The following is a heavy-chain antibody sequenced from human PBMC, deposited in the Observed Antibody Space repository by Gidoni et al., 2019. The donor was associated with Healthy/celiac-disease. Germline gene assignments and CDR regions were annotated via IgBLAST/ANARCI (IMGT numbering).Heavy chain of an antibody. Sequence: EVQLVEYGGGWVQPGGSLRLSCEASGFTISSYWMSWVRQAPGKGLEWVANIKQDGSEKYYVDSVKGRFTISRDNAKNSLYLQMNSLRAEDTAVYYCARDSTYYYDSSGYYSYWYFALWGRGTLVTVSS. CDR3: ARDSTYYYDSSGYYSYWYFAL. CDR1: GFTISSYW. V-gene: IGHV3-7*01. D-gene: IGHD3-22*01. CDR2: IKQDGSEK. J-gene: IGHJ2*01.